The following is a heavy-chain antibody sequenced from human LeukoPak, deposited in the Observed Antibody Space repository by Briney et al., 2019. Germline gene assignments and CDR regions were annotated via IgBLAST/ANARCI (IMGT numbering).Heavy chain of an antibody. CDR3: ARDGYYGSGRPFDY. CDR2: ISYDGTDK. D-gene: IGHD3-10*01. CDR1: GFTFHNYA. Sequence: GRSLRLSCVASGFTFHNYAMHCVRQAPGKGLDWVAAISYDGTDKYYADSVKGRFAISRDNSKNTLYLQMNSLRADDTAVYYCARDGYYGSGRPFDYWGQGALVSVPS. J-gene: IGHJ4*02. V-gene: IGHV3-30*09.